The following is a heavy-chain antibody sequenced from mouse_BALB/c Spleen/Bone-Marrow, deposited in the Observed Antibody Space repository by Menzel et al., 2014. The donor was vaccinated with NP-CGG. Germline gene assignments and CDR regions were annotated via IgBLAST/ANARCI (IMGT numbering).Heavy chain of an antibody. V-gene: IGHV1-22*01. J-gene: IGHJ2*01. CDR1: GYTFTNYT. CDR2: INPNNGGS. Sequence: VQLQQSGPELAKPGASVKMSCKTSGYTFTNYTIHWAKQSHGKGLEWIGGINPNNGGSTYNQKFKGKATLTIHKSSSTAYMEHRSLTSEDSAVYYCARGRWYYWGQGTTLTVSS. D-gene: IGHD2-3*01. CDR3: ARGRWYY.